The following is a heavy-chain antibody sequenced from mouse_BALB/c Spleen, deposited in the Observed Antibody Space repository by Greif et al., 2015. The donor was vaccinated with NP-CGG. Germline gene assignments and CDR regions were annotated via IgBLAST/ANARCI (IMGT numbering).Heavy chain of an antibody. CDR3: ASGDYYGYYAMDY. J-gene: IGHJ4*01. CDR1: GYTFSSYW. D-gene: IGHD1-2*01. CDR2: ILPGSGST. V-gene: IGHV1-9*01. Sequence: QVQLQQSGAELMKPGASVKISCKATGYTFSSYWIEWVKQRPGHGLEWIGEILPGSGSTNYNEKFKGKATFTADTSSNTAYMQLSSLTSEDSAVYYCASGDYYGYYAMDYWGQGTSVTVSS.